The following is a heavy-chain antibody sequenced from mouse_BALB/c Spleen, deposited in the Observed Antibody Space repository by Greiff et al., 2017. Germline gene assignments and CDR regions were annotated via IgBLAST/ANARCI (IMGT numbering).Heavy chain of an antibody. V-gene: IGHV14-3*02. D-gene: IGHD1-2*01. CDR3: ALLYYGYDAMDY. Sequence: VQLKESGAELVKPGASVKLSCTASGFNIKDTYMHWVKQRPEQGLEWIGRIDPANGNTKYDPKFQGKATITADTSSNTAYLQLSSLTSEDTAVYYCALLYYGYDAMDYWGQGTSVTVSS. CDR2: IDPANGNT. CDR1: GFNIKDTY. J-gene: IGHJ4*01.